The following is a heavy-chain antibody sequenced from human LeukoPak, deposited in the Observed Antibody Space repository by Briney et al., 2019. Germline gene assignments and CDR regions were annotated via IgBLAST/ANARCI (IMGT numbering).Heavy chain of an antibody. CDR3: ARGRPSFDF. V-gene: IGHV3-66*01. Sequence: PGGSLRLSCAASGFGVSNNYMSWVRQAPGKGLEWVSVIYSGGSTYYADSVKGRFTISRDNSKNTLYLQMNSLRAEDTAVYYCARGRPSFDFWGQGTLVTVSS. J-gene: IGHJ4*02. CDR2: IYSGGST. CDR1: GFGVSNNY.